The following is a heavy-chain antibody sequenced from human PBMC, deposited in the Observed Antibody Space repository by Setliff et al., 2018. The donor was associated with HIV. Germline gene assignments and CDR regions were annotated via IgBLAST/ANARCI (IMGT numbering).Heavy chain of an antibody. D-gene: IGHD3-10*02. J-gene: IGHJ1*01. V-gene: IGHV4-4*08. CDR1: GDTDFY. CDR2: IHASGKT. CDR3: ASSRSLFGEEYFHH. Sequence: ETLSLTCTVSGDTDFYWNWIRQPPGKGLEWIGYIHASGKTNYNPSLKSRITISVDTSKNQFSLKLRSVTAADTAVYYCASSRSLFGEEYFHHWGQGTLVTVSS.